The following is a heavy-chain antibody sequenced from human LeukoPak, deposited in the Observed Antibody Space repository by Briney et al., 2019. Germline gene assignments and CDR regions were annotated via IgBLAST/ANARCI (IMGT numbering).Heavy chain of an antibody. CDR3: ARAPTTANYFDY. J-gene: IGHJ4*02. Sequence: GGSLRLSCTASGFSFSGHWMHWARQLPGKGLVWVSRISPTGSTTSYADSVKGRFTISRDNSKNTLYLQMDSLRAEDTAVYYCARAPTTANYFDYWGQGTLVTVSS. D-gene: IGHD4-11*01. CDR1: GFSFSGHW. V-gene: IGHV3-74*01. CDR2: ISPTGSTT.